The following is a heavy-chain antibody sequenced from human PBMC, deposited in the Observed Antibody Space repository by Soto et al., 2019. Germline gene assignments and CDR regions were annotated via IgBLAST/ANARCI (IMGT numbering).Heavy chain of an antibody. CDR1: GFTFSSYA. CDR2: ISGSGGST. V-gene: IGHV3-23*01. J-gene: IGHJ3*02. D-gene: IGHD3-22*01. Sequence: GFLRLSCAASGFTFSSYAMSWVRQAPGKGLEWVSAISGSGGSTYYADSVKGRFTISRDNSKNTLYLQMNSLRAEDTAVYYCANELYYYDSSGYLRAFAIWGQGTMVTVS. CDR3: ANELYYYDSSGYLRAFAI.